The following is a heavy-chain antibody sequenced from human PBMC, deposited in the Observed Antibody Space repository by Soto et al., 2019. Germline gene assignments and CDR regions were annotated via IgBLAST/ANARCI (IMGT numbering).Heavy chain of an antibody. CDR1: GYSFTSYW. J-gene: IGHJ4*02. D-gene: IGHD3-16*02. V-gene: IGHV5-10-1*01. CDR2: IDPSDSSA. CDR3: ARQNYVWGDYRYTLLG. Sequence: PGESLKISSKASGYSFTSYWITWVRQVPGKGLEWMGRIDPSDSSANYGPSFQGPITFSVDKITATAYLQWRNLKASDTAIYYCARQNYVWGDYRYTLLGWGQGTPVTVSS.